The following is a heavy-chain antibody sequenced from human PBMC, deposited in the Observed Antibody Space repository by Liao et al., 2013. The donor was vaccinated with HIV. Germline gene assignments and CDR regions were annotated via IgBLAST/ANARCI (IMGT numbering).Heavy chain of an antibody. Sequence: QVQLRESGPGLVKPSQTLSLTCTVFGGRIDSGDYYWNWVRQTPGKGLEWIGYIYYSGSTYYNPSLKGRVSISVDTSKNQFSLNLNSVTAADTAVYYCATDSSGWVGHWGQGTLVTVSS. CDR2: IYYSGST. V-gene: IGHV4-30-4*08. J-gene: IGHJ5*02. CDR1: GGRIDSGDYY. CDR3: ATDSSGWVGH. D-gene: IGHD6-19*01.